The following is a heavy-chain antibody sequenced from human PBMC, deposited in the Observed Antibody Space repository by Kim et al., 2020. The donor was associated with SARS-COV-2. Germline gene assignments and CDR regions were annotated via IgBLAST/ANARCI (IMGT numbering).Heavy chain of an antibody. D-gene: IGHD3-3*01. CDR1: GGTFSSYA. V-gene: IGHV1-69*13. J-gene: IGHJ4*02. CDR3: ARDGGRGGTYYDFWSGYW. Sequence: SVKVSCKASGGTFSSYAISWVRQAPGQGLEWMGGIIPIFGTANYAQKFQGRVTITADESTSTAYMELGSLRSEDTAVYYCARDGGRGGTYYDFWSGYWWGQGTLVTVSS. CDR2: IIPIFGTA.